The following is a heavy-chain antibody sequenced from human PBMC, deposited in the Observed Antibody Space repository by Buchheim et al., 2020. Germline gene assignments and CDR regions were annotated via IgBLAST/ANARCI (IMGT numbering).Heavy chain of an antibody. CDR2: IKSDGSEK. CDR1: GFTFSHYW. D-gene: IGHD6-19*01. Sequence: QLVESGGGLVQPGGSLRLSCAASGFTFSHYWMSWVRQAPGKGLEWVANIKSDGSEKYYVDSVKGRFTISSDNAKQQWYLQMNSLRDEDTAVYYCARGGKIAVTTAASWGRGTL. J-gene: IGHJ5*02. V-gene: IGHV3-7*03. CDR3: ARGGKIAVTTAAS.